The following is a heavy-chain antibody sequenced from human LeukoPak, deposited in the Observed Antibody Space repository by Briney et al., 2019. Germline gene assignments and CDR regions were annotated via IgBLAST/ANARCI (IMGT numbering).Heavy chain of an antibody. CDR1: GFTFSSFA. J-gene: IGHJ6*03. Sequence: GGSLRLSCAASGFTFSSFAMTWVRQAPGKGLEWVSTVSGSAGRTDYADSVKGRFTISRDNLKNTLYLQMNGLRAEDTAVYYCAKNRGHFVEGVCHHYYYMDVGAEGPRSPSP. D-gene: IGHD2-2*01. CDR2: VSGSAGRT. CDR3: AKNRGHFVEGVCHHYYYMDV. V-gene: IGHV3-23*01.